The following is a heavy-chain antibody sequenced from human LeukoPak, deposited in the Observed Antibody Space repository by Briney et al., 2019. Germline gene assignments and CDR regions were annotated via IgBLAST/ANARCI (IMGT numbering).Heavy chain of an antibody. V-gene: IGHV1-18*01. J-gene: IGHJ4*02. CDR1: GYTFTSYG. CDR3: ARDPPLLGFGEPHPNY. D-gene: IGHD3-10*01. Sequence: GASVKVSCKASGYTFTSYGISWVRQAPGQGLEWMGWISAYNGNTNYAQKLQGRVTMATDTSTSTAYMELRSLRSDDTAVYYCARDPPLLGFGEPHPNYWGQGTLVTVSS. CDR2: ISAYNGNT.